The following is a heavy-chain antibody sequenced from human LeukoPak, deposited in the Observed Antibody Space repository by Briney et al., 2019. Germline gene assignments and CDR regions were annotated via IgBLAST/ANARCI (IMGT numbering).Heavy chain of an antibody. CDR3: ARARPQYDYVWGSYSAHFDY. Sequence: ASVKVSCKASRGTFSSYAISWVRPAPGQGLEWMGGIIPIFGTANYAQKFQGRVTITADESTSTAYMELSSLRSEDTAVYYCARARPQYDYVWGSYSAHFDYWGQGTLVTVSS. CDR2: IIPIFGTA. D-gene: IGHD3-16*01. J-gene: IGHJ4*02. V-gene: IGHV1-69*13. CDR1: RGTFSSYA.